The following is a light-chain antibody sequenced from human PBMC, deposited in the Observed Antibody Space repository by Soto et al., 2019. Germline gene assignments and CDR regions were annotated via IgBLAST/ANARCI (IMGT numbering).Light chain of an antibody. CDR3: QQYCSSPFT. Sequence: EIVLTQSPGTLSLSPGERATLSCRASQSVSSSYLAWYQQKPGQAPRLLIYGASSRATGIPDRFSGSGSGTDFPLTISSLEPEDFAIYYCQQYCSSPFTFGPGTKVDIK. V-gene: IGKV3-20*01. J-gene: IGKJ3*01. CDR2: GAS. CDR1: QSVSSSY.